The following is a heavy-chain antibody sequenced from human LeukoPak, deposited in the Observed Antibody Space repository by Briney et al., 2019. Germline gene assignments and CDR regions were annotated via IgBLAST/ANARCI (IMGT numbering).Heavy chain of an antibody. CDR3: ARHPWESAPYYFDY. J-gene: IGHJ4*02. V-gene: IGHV4-59*08. CDR2: IYYSGST. CDR1: GGSISSYY. Sequence: SETLSLTCTVSGGSISSYYWSWIRQPPGKGLEWIGYIYYSGSTNYNPSLKSRVTISVDTSKNQFSLKLSSVTAADTAAYYCARHPWESAPYYFDYWGQGTLVTVSS. D-gene: IGHD1-26*01.